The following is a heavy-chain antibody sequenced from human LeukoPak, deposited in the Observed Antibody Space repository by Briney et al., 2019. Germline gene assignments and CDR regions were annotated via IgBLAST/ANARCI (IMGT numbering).Heavy chain of an antibody. CDR3: ARTPPRYRLFDR. J-gene: IGHJ5*02. Sequence: SQTLSLTCKVSGGSISSGGYYWSWIRQPPGKGLEWIGNIYYSGSTYYNPSLTSRLTISVDTSKNQFSLKLSSVTAADTAVYYCARTPPRYRLFDRWGQGTLVTVSS. CDR1: GGSISSGGYY. D-gene: IGHD1-1*01. V-gene: IGHV4-30-4*01. CDR2: IYYSGST.